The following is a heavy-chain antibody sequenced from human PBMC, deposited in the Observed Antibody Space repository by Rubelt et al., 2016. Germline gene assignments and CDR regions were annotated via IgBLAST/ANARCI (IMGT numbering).Heavy chain of an antibody. J-gene: IGHJ4*02. Sequence: QPPGKALEWLALIYWDDDKRYSPSLKTRLTITKDTSKNQVVLTMTNMDPVDTATYYCAHRTNIFGYAVYWGQGTLVTVSS. CDR2: IYWDDDK. CDR3: AHRTNIFGYAVY. V-gene: IGHV2-5*02. D-gene: IGHD5-18*01.